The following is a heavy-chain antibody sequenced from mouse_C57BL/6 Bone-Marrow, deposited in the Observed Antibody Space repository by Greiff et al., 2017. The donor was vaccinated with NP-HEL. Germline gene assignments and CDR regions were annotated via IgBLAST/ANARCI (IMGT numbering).Heavy chain of an antibody. D-gene: IGHD2-1*01. Sequence: QVQLQQPGAELVMPGASVKLSCKASGYTFTSYWMHWVKQRPGQGLEWIGEIDPSDSYTNYNQKFKGKSTLTVDKSSSTAYLQLSSLTSEDSAVYYCARGGYYGNYWFAYWGQGTLVTVSA. V-gene: IGHV1-69*01. J-gene: IGHJ3*01. CDR1: GYTFTSYW. CDR3: ARGGYYGNYWFAY. CDR2: IDPSDSYT.